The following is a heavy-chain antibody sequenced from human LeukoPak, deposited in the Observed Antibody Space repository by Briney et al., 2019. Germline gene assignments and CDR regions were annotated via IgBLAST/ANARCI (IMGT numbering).Heavy chain of an antibody. D-gene: IGHD2-2*01. CDR1: GFTFSSYA. CDR2: ISYDGSNK. CDR3: ARTLGYCSSTSCYPYYYGMDV. Sequence: GGSLRLSCAASGFTFSSYAMHWVRQAPGKGLEWVAVISYDGSNKYYADSVKGRFTISRDNSKNTLYLQMNSLRAEDTAVYYCARTLGYCSSTSCYPYYYGMDVWGEGTTVTVSS. V-gene: IGHV3-30*04. J-gene: IGHJ6*04.